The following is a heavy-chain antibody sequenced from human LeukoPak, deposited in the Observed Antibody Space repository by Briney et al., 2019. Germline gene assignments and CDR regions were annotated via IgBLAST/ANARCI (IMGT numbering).Heavy chain of an antibody. Sequence: GGSLRLSCVASGLTFSNYAMTWVRQAPGKRLEWVSGISGSGTTTFYAESVKGRFTISRDNSKNTLSLQMNSLRAEDTAIYHCAKLSVGTTMLGAFDLWGQGTMVTVSS. CDR2: ISGSGTTT. V-gene: IGHV3-23*01. CDR3: AKLSVGTTMLGAFDL. D-gene: IGHD1-26*01. CDR1: GLTFSNYA. J-gene: IGHJ3*01.